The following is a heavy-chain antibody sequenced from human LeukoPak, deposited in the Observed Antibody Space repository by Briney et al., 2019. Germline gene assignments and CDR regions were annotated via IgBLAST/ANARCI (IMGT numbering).Heavy chain of an antibody. Sequence: PGGSLRLSCAASGFTFSNAWMSWVRQAPGKGLEWVSTIDGSGVGTYYADSVKGRFTISRDSSKSTLYLHMNSLRAEDTAVYYCTKGAAAGPKYFQHWGQGTLVTVPS. V-gene: IGHV3-23*01. CDR3: TKGAAAGPKYFQH. CDR1: GFTFSNAW. D-gene: IGHD6-13*01. J-gene: IGHJ1*01. CDR2: IDGSGVGT.